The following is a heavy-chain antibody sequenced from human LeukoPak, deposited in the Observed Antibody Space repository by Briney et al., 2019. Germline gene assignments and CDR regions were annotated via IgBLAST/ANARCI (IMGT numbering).Heavy chain of an antibody. V-gene: IGHV1-24*01. CDR2: FDPEDGET. CDR1: GYTLTELS. J-gene: IGHJ4*02. Sequence: ASVKVSCKVSGYTLTELSMHWVRQAPGKGLEWMGGFDPEDGETIYAQKFQGRVTMTEDTSTDTAYMELSSLRSEDTAVYYCARDGLGYSSGWYITAPDYWGQGTLVTVSS. CDR3: ARDGLGYSSGWYITAPDY. D-gene: IGHD6-19*01.